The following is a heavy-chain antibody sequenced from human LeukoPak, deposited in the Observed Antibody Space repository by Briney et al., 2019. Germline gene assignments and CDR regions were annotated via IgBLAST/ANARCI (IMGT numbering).Heavy chain of an antibody. D-gene: IGHD1-7*01. CDR3: AKVYWNYRGFDY. V-gene: IGHV3-23*01. Sequence: GGSLRLSCAASGFTFSSYAMSWVRQAPGKGPEWVSAISGSGGSTYYADSVKGRFTISRDNSKNTLYLQMNSLRAEDTAVYYCAKVYWNYRGFDYWGQGTLVTVSS. J-gene: IGHJ4*02. CDR1: GFTFSSYA. CDR2: ISGSGGST.